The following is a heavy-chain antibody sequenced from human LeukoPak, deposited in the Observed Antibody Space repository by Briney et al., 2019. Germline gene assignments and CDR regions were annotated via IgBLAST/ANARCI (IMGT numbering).Heavy chain of an antibody. J-gene: IGHJ4*02. CDR3: ARDMRFSCSSTSCCVGHFDY. CDR1: GFTFSSYS. Sequence: GGSLRLSCAASGFTFSSYSMNWVRQAPGKGLEWVSSISSSSSYIYYADSVKGRFTISRDNAKNSLYLQMNSLRAEDTAVYYCARDMRFSCSSTSCCVGHFDYWGQGTLVTVSS. D-gene: IGHD2-2*01. V-gene: IGHV3-21*01. CDR2: ISSSSSYI.